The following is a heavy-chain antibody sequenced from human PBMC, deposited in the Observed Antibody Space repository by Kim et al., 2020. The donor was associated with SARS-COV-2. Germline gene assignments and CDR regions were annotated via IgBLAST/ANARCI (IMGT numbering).Heavy chain of an antibody. Sequence: YAASVKGRCTIARDDSKNTAYLQMNSLKTEDTAVYYCTRRGYSYEGAFDIWGQGTMVTVSS. J-gene: IGHJ3*02. CDR3: TRRGYSYEGAFDI. V-gene: IGHV3-73*01. D-gene: IGHD5-18*01.